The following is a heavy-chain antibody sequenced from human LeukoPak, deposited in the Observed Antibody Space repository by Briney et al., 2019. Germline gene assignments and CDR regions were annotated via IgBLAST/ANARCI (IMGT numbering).Heavy chain of an antibody. V-gene: IGHV4-39*01. J-gene: IGHJ5*02. Sequence: PSETLSLTCTVSGGSISSYYWTWIRQPPGKGLEWIGSRYYSGTTYYDPSLQSRVTISVDTPKNQFSLKLSSVTAADTAVYYCARYSSSSGWFDPWGQGTLVTVSS. CDR3: ARYSSSSGWFDP. CDR1: GGSISSYY. D-gene: IGHD6-6*01. CDR2: RYYSGTT.